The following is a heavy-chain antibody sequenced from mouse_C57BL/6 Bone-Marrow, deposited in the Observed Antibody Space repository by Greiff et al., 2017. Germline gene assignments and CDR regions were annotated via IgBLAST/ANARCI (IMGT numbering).Heavy chain of an antibody. J-gene: IGHJ1*03. V-gene: IGHV1-50*01. D-gene: IGHD3-2*02. CDR1: GYTFTSYW. CDR2: IDPSDSYT. CDR3: AREGWDWYFDV. Sequence: QVQLQQPGAELVKPGASVKLSCKASGYTFTSYWMQWVKQRPGQGLEWIGEIDPSDSYTNYNQKFKGKATLTVDTSSSTAYMQLSILTSEDSAVYYCAREGWDWYFDVGGTGTAVTVSS.